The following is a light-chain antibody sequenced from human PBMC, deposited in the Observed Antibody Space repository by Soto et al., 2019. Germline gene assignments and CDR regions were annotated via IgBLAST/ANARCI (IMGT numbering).Light chain of an antibody. CDR1: SSNIGNNA. CDR2: SNN. J-gene: IGLJ3*02. Sequence: QSVLTQPPSASGTPGQRVTISCSGSSSNIGNNAVNWYQQLPGTAPKLLIYSNNKRPSGVPDRFSGSKSGTSASLAISGLQSEDEADYYCAAWDDTLNGPVLFGGGTKLTVL. V-gene: IGLV1-44*01. CDR3: AAWDDTLNGPVL.